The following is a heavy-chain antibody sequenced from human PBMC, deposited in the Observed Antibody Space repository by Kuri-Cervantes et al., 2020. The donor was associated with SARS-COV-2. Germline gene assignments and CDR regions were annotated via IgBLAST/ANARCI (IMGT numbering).Heavy chain of an antibody. V-gene: IGHV3-74*01. D-gene: IGHD3-22*01. CDR2: INPDGSYT. CDR3: ARDGPTRTYYYDSSGYDY. J-gene: IGHJ4*02. CDR1: GFTFSGHW. Sequence: GGSLRLSCAASGFTFSGHWIHWVRQAPGKGLVWVSRINPDGSYTNNADSVKGRFTISRDNAKNSLYLQMNSLRAEDTAVYYCARDGPTRTYYYDSSGYDYWGQGTLVTVSS.